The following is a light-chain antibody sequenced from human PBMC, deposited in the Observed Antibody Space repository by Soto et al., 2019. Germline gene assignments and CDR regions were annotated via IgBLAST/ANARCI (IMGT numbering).Light chain of an antibody. CDR1: SSDVGGYNY. Sequence: QSALTQPASVSGSPGQSITISCTGTSSDVGGYNYVSWYQQHPGKAPKLMIYEVSNRPPGVSNRFSGSKSGNTASLTISGLQAEDEADYYCSSYTSSSIDDVFGTGTKLTVL. J-gene: IGLJ1*01. V-gene: IGLV2-14*01. CDR3: SSYTSSSIDDV. CDR2: EVS.